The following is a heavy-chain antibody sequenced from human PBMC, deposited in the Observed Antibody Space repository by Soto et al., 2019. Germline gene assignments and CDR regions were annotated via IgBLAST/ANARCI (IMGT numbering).Heavy chain of an antibody. Sequence: EVQLVESGGGLVQPRGSLRLSCSASGFTFSSYAMHWVRQAPGKGLEYVSAISSNGGSTYYADSVKGRFTISRDNSKNTLYLQMSSLRAEDTAVYYCVKQGSFDFWSAGYWGQGTLVTVSS. J-gene: IGHJ4*02. V-gene: IGHV3-64D*06. D-gene: IGHD3-3*01. CDR2: ISSNGGST. CDR1: GFTFSSYA. CDR3: VKQGSFDFWSAGY.